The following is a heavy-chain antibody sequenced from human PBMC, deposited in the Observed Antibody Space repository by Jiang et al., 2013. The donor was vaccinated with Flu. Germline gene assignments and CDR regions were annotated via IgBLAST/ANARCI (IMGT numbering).Heavy chain of an antibody. D-gene: IGHD2-2*02. CDR2: IIPIFGTA. CDR3: ARDIWDCSSTSCYTGEYYYYGMDV. V-gene: IGHV1-69*01. Sequence: SGAEVKKPGSSVKVSCKASGGTFSSYAISWVRQAPGQGLEWMGGIIPIFGTANYAQKFQGRVTITADESTSTAYMELSSLRSEDTAVYYCARDIWDCSSTSCYTGEYYYYGMDVWGQGTTVTVSS. CDR1: GGTFSSYA. J-gene: IGHJ6*02.